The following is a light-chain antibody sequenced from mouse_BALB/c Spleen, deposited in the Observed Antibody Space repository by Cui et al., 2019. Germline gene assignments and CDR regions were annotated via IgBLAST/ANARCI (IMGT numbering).Light chain of an antibody. V-gene: IGKV4-55*01. CDR3: QQWSSYPRT. CDR2: DTS. CDR1: SSVSY. Sequence: QIVLTQSPALMSASPGEKVTMTCSASSSVSYMYWYQQKPGSSPRLLIYDTSNLASGVPVRFSGSGSGTSYSLTISQMEAEDAATYYCQQWSSYPRTFGGGTKLEIK. J-gene: IGKJ1*01.